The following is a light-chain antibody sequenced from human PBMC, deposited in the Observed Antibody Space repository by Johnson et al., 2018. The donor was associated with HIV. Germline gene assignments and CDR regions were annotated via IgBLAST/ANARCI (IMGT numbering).Light chain of an antibody. J-gene: IGLJ1*01. CDR3: GTWDNSLSTGAV. CDR1: NSNIGNNY. CDR2: ENN. Sequence: QSVLTQPPSVSAAQGQKVTISCSGSNSNIGNNYVSWYQQLPGTAPKLLIYENNKRPSGIPDRFSGSKSGTSATLGIAGLQTGDEADYYCGTWDNSLSTGAVFGTGTKVTVL. V-gene: IGLV1-51*02.